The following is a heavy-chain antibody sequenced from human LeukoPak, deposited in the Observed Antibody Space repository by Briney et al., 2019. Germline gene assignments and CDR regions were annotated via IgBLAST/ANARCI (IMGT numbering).Heavy chain of an antibody. Sequence: GSLRLSCAAAGSTCSSHGMQWVRQAPPKGLEWGAVILYDGRNKYYADSVKGRVTISRDNSKNALYLQMNSLRAEDTAVYYCARGNHYYDILPGFDYWRQRTLVSVSS. J-gene: IGHJ4*02. D-gene: IGHD3-9*01. V-gene: IGHV3-33*01. CDR3: ARGNHYYDILPGFDY. CDR2: ILYDGRNK. CDR1: GSTCSSHG.